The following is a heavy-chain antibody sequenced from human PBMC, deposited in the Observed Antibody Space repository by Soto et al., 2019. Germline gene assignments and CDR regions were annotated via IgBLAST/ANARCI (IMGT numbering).Heavy chain of an antibody. CDR2: ISSSGSTI. D-gene: IGHD3-22*01. J-gene: IGHJ3*02. CDR3: ARDRKDYDSSGYYLDAFDI. Sequence: EVQLVESGGGLVQPGGSLRLSCAASGFTFSSYEMNWVRQAPGKGLEWGSYISSSGSTIYYADSVKGRFTISRDNAKNSLYLQMSSLRAEDTAVYYCARDRKDYDSSGYYLDAFDIWGQGTMVTVSS. CDR1: GFTFSSYE. V-gene: IGHV3-48*03.